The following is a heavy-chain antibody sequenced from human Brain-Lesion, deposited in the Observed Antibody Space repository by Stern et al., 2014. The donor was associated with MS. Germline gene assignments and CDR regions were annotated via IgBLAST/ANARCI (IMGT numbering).Heavy chain of an antibody. J-gene: IGHJ4*02. Sequence: VQLVQSGAEVKKPGESLKISCEASGYLFDDYWIGWVRQMSGRGLELVAIIFPRDSNTRYSPSVQGQVTISADKSISTAYLQWSSLKPADTAMFYCAISPATPSGYDRFDYWGQGALVTVSS. CDR2: IFPRDSNT. CDR3: AISPATPSGYDRFDY. D-gene: IGHD5-12*01. V-gene: IGHV5-51*03. CDR1: GYLFDDYW.